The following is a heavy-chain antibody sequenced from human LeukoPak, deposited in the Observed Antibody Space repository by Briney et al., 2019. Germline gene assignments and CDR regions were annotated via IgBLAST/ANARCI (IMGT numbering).Heavy chain of an antibody. D-gene: IGHD4-17*01. V-gene: IGHV1-69*06. CDR3: AIYVYGDYVKVI. J-gene: IGHJ4*02. CDR1: GGTFSSYV. Sequence: ASVKVSCKASGGTFSSYVINWVRQAPGQGLEWMGGIIPIFGTANYAQKFQGRVTITADKSTSTAYMELSSLRSEDTAVYYCAIYVYGDYVKVIWGQGTLVTVSS. CDR2: IIPIFGTA.